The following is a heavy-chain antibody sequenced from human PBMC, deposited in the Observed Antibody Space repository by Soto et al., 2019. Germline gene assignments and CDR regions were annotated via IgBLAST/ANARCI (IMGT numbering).Heavy chain of an antibody. J-gene: IGHJ4*02. CDR2: IVVGSGNT. Sequence: SVKVSCKASGFTFTSSAVQWVRQARGQRLEWIGWIVVGSGNTNYAQKFQERVTITRDMSTSTAYMELSSLRSDDTAVYYCARPTRFYSGYDLNYWGQGTLVTVSS. CDR3: ARPTRFYSGYDLNY. V-gene: IGHV1-58*01. D-gene: IGHD5-12*01. CDR1: GFTFTSSA.